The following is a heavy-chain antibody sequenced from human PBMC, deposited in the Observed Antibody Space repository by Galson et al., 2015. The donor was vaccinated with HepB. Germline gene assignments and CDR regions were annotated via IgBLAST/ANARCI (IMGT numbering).Heavy chain of an antibody. D-gene: IGHD2-2*02. V-gene: IGHV5-10-1*01. Sequence: QSGAEVKKPGESLKISCKGSGYSFTSYWIGWVRQMPGKGLEWMGIIYPSDSYTNYSPSFQGHVTISADKSISTAYLQWSSLKASDTAMYYCAGSRAYCSSTSCYSQNHDAFDIWGQGTMVTVSS. CDR2: IYPSDSYT. CDR3: AGSRAYCSSTSCYSQNHDAFDI. J-gene: IGHJ3*02. CDR1: GYSFTSYW.